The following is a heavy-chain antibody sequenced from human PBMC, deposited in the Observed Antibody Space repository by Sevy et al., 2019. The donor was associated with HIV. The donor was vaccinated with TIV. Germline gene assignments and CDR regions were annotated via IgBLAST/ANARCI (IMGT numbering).Heavy chain of an antibody. CDR1: GYVLSYFH. CDR3: ARGDYGSGRGFDY. D-gene: IGHD3-10*01. V-gene: IGHV1-46*01. Sequence: ASVKVSCKASGYVLSYFHIHWVRQAPGQGPEWMGIIHPTGRDITYALKFQGRFTMTRDASTNTVYMDLSSLTSEDTAVDYCARGDYGSGRGFDYWGQGTLVTVSS. CDR2: IHPTGRDI. J-gene: IGHJ4*02.